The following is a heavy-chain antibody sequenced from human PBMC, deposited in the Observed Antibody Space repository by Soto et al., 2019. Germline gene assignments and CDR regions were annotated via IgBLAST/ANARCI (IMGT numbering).Heavy chain of an antibody. D-gene: IGHD2-2*01. CDR1: GGTFNTYP. CDR3: ARGQRGVVVAPDALPSPLDY. CDR2: IIPILDIA. Sequence: QVQLVQSGAEVKKPGSSVKVSCKTSGGTFNTYPISWVRQAPGQGLEWMGTIIPILDIANYAQKFQGRVTITADKSTSTAYMELSSLESEDTAVYYCARGQRGVVVAPDALPSPLDYWGQGTLVTVSS. J-gene: IGHJ4*02. V-gene: IGHV1-69*02.